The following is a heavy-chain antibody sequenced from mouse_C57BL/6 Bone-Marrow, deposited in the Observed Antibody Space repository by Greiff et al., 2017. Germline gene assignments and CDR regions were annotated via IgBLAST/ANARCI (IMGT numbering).Heavy chain of an antibody. V-gene: IGHV3-6*01. CDR1: GYSITSGYY. J-gene: IGHJ4*01. CDR2: ISYDGSN. CDR3: ASPQIYYYGKGAMDY. Sequence: EVQLQESGPGLVKPSQSLSLTCSVTGYSITSGYYWNWIRQFPGNKLEWMGYISYDGSNNYNPSLKNRISITRDTSKNQFFLKLNSVTTEDTATYYCASPQIYYYGKGAMDYWGQGTSVTVSS. D-gene: IGHD1-1*01.